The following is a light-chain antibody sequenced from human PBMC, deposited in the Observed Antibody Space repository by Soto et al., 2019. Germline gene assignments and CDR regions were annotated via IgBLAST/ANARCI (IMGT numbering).Light chain of an antibody. V-gene: IGLV2-11*01. CDR1: SSDVGGYNY. J-gene: IGLJ2*01. Sequence: QSALTQPRSVSGSPGQSVTISCTGTSSDVGGYNYVSWYQQHLGKAPKLMIYDVSKRPSVVPDRFSGSKSGNTASLTISGLQAEDEADYYCCSYAGSYTWVFGGGTKLTVL. CDR3: CSYAGSYTWV. CDR2: DVS.